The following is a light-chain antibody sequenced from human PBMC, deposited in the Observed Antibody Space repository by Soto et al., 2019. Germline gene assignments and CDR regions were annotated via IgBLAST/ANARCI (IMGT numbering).Light chain of an antibody. CDR1: QSISSW. Sequence: DSQMTPSPSTLSASVGDRVTITCRASQSISSWLAWYQQKPGKAPKLLIYDASSLESGVPSRFSGSGSGTEFTLTISSLQPDDFATYYCQQYNSYWTFGQGTKVDIK. CDR3: QQYNSYWT. V-gene: IGKV1-5*01. J-gene: IGKJ1*01. CDR2: DAS.